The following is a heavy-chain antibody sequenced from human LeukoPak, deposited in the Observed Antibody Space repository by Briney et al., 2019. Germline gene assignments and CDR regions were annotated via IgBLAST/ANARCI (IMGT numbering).Heavy chain of an antibody. CDR3: AKGPKYSYGLGRFFDY. D-gene: IGHD5-18*01. Sequence: GGSLRLSCAASGFTFSSYGMHWVRQAPGKGLEWVAVISYDGSNKYYADSVKGRFTISRDNSKNTLYLQMNGLRAEDTAVYYCAKGPKYSYGLGRFFDYWGQGTLVTVSS. V-gene: IGHV3-30*18. CDR2: ISYDGSNK. J-gene: IGHJ4*02. CDR1: GFTFSSYG.